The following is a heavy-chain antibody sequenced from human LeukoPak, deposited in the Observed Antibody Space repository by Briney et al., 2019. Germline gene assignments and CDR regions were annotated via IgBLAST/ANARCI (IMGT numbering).Heavy chain of an antibody. CDR2: IYYSGST. J-gene: IGHJ3*02. Sequence: PSETLSLTCTVSGGSISSSSYYWGWIRQPPGKGLEWIGSIYYSGSTYYNPSLKSRVTISVDTSKNQFSPKLSSVTAADTAVYYCARVDFWSGSDPLGFFGIWGQGTMVTVSS. D-gene: IGHD3-3*01. CDR3: ARVDFWSGSDPLGFFGI. V-gene: IGHV4-39*07. CDR1: GGSISSSSYY.